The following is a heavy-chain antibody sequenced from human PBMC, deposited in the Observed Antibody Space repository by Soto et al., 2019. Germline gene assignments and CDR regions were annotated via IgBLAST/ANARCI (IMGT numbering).Heavy chain of an antibody. CDR3: AKGVQGNY. D-gene: IGHD1-1*01. V-gene: IGHV3-30*18. J-gene: IGHJ4*02. CDR1: GFTFSSYG. Sequence: QVQLVESGGGVVQPGRSLRLSCAASGFTFSSYGMHWVRQAPGKGLEWVAVISYDGSNKYYADSVKGRFTISRDNSKNTLYLQMNSLRAEDTAVYYCAKGVQGNYWGQGTLVTVSS. CDR2: ISYDGSNK.